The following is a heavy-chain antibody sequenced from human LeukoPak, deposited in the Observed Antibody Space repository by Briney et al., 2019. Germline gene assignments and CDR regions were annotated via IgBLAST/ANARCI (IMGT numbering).Heavy chain of an antibody. CDR3: GRAPPGHNWFDP. CDR2: INPNSGGT. CDR1: GYTFTGYY. V-gene: IGHV1-2*02. Sequence: ASVKVSCKASGYTFTGYYMHWVRQAPGQGLEWMGWINPNSGGTNYAQKFQGRVTMTRDTSINTAYMELSRLRSDDTAVYYCGRAPPGHNWFDPWGQGTLVTVSS. J-gene: IGHJ5*02.